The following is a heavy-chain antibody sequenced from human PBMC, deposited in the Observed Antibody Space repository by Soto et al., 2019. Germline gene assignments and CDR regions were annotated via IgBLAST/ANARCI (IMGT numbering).Heavy chain of an antibody. D-gene: IGHD6-19*01. Sequence: QLHLQESGPGLVKPSETLSLTCIVSGGSINSGNYYWGWIRQSPGKGLEWIESIYYSGGTLNNPSFRGRVTMSVDTSKNQFTLKLTSVTAADTGVYYCARHGGSGWYEASWFDPWGQGTLVTVSS. CDR2: IYYSGGT. CDR3: ARHGGSGWYEASWFDP. CDR1: GGSINSGNYY. V-gene: IGHV4-39*01. J-gene: IGHJ5*02.